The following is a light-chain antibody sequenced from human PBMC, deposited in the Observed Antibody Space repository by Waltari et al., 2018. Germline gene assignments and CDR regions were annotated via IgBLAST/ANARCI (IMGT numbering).Light chain of an antibody. J-gene: IGLJ2*01. CDR1: TSDVGNYDL. V-gene: IGLV2-23*02. CDR2: EVN. Sequence: QSALTQPASVSGSPGQSITLSCTGTTSDVGNYDLVSWYQQHPDKAPNLLLFEVNKRPSAVFIRFSGSKAGNTASLTISGRQPEEEAEYFCCSFAGNDSGVFGRGTKLTVL. CDR3: CSFAGNDSGV.